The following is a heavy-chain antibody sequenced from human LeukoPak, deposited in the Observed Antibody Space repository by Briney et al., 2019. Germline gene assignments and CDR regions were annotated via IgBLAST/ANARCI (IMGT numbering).Heavy chain of an antibody. Sequence: PSETLSLTCTVSGGSISSYYWSWIRQPPGKELEWIGYIHYSGSTNYNPSLKSRVSISVDTSQNQFSLKLRSATAGDTAVYYCARLSRIGSGYYCDYWGQGTLVTVSS. V-gene: IGHV4-59*08. D-gene: IGHD3-3*01. CDR2: IHYSGST. CDR1: GGSISSYY. CDR3: ARLSRIGSGYYCDY. J-gene: IGHJ4*02.